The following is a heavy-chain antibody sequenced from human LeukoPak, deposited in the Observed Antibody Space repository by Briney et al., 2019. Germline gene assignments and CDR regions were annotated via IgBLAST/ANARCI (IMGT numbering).Heavy chain of an antibody. CDR2: IGSSSSSI. CDR3: ARETMEAFDI. Sequence: GGSLRHSCAASGFTFSSYSMNWVRQAPGKGLEWVSSIGSSSSSIYYADSVKGRFTISRDNPKNSLYLQLNSLRAEDTAVYYCARETMEAFDIWGQGTMITVSS. J-gene: IGHJ3*02. V-gene: IGHV3-21*01. CDR1: GFTFSSYS. D-gene: IGHD3-10*01.